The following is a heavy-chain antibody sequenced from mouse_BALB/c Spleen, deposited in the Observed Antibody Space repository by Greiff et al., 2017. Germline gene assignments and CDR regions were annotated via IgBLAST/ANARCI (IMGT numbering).Heavy chain of an antibody. Sequence: VQLKESGAELVRSGASVKLSCTASGFNIKDYYMHWVKQRPEQGLEWIGWIDPENGDTEYAPKFQGKATMTADTSSNTAYLQLSSLTSEDTAVYYCNAADGYYFDYWGQGTTLTVSS. V-gene: IGHV14-4*02. CDR2: IDPENGDT. J-gene: IGHJ2*01. CDR1: GFNIKDYY. D-gene: IGHD2-3*01. CDR3: NAADGYYFDY.